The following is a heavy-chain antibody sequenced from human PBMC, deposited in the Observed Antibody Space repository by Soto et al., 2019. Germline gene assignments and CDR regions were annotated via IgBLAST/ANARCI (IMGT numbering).Heavy chain of an antibody. CDR3: ARVNRGDYYFDY. CDR2: IYHRGTT. CDR1: GGSIKTTGYY. Sequence: PSETLSLTCTVSGGSIKTTGYYWNWIRQRPGKGLEWIGNIYHRGTTYYHPSLKSRVSLSVDTSNNQFSLRLTSVTAADTAVYYCARVNRGDYYFDYWGQGTLVTVSS. J-gene: IGHJ4*02. D-gene: IGHD2-21*02. V-gene: IGHV4-31*03.